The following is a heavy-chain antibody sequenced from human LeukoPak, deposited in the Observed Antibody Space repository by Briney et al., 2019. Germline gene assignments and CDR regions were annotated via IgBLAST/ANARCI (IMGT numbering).Heavy chain of an antibody. J-gene: IGHJ4*02. CDR3: ARGYSGYGPVLDKYYFDY. Sequence: WASVKVSCKASGYTFTSYAMNWVRQAPGQGLEWMGWISAYNGNTNYAQKLQGRVTMTTDTSTSTAYMELRSLRSDDTAVYYCARGYSGYGPVLDKYYFDYWGQGTLVTVSS. CDR1: GYTFTSYA. V-gene: IGHV1-18*01. CDR2: ISAYNGNT. D-gene: IGHD5-12*01.